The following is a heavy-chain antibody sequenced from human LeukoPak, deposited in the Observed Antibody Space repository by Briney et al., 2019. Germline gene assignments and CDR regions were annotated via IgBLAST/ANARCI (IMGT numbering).Heavy chain of an antibody. CDR2: IDPSDSYT. D-gene: IGHD5-12*01. V-gene: IGHV5-10-1*01. J-gene: IGHJ4*02. Sequence: TGESLKISCKGSGYRFTSYWISWVRQMTGKGLEWMGRIDPSDSYTNYSPSLQGHVTISADKSISSAYLQWSSLKASDTAMYYCARCREDSGYDYFDYWGQGTLVTVSS. CDR3: ARCREDSGYDYFDY. CDR1: GYRFTSYW.